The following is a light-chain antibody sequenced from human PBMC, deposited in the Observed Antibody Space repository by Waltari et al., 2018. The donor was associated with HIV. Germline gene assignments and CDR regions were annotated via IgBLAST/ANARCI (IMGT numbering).Light chain of an antibody. Sequence: EIVLTQSPGTLSLSPGERATLSCRANQSVSSCLAWYQQKPGQTPRLLIYDASSRATGIPDRFSGSGSGTDFTLTINRLEPEDFAVYYCQQYGSSPLFTFGPGTKVDVK. V-gene: IGKV3-20*01. CDR3: QQYGSSPLFT. J-gene: IGKJ3*01. CDR2: DAS. CDR1: QSVSSC.